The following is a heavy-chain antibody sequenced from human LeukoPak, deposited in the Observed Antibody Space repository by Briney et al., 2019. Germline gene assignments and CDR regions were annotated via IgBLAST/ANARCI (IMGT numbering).Heavy chain of an antibody. Sequence: ASVKVSCKASGYTFTGYYMHWVRQAPGLGLEWMGWINPNSGGTNYAQKFQGRVTMTRDTSISTAYMELSRLRSDDTAVYYCARARSDILTGHPFDYWGQGTLVTVSS. CDR2: INPNSGGT. V-gene: IGHV1-2*02. CDR1: GYTFTGYY. D-gene: IGHD3-9*01. CDR3: ARARSDILTGHPFDY. J-gene: IGHJ4*02.